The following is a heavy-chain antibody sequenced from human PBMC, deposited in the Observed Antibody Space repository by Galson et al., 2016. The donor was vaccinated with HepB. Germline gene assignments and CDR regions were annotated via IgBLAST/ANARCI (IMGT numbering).Heavy chain of an antibody. CDR3: AKDNGSGSYYNEPIPRYFDIDG. V-gene: IGHV3-30*18. Sequence: SLRLSCAASGFTFSTSGIHWVRQAPGKGLEWVAVISYDGSNKFSADSVKGRFTITRDNSKNTLDLKMNSLRAEATALYYCAKDNGSGSYYNEPIPRYFDIDGWGQGTTVTVSS. J-gene: IGHJ6*02. CDR1: GFTFSTSG. CDR2: ISYDGSNK. D-gene: IGHD3-10*01.